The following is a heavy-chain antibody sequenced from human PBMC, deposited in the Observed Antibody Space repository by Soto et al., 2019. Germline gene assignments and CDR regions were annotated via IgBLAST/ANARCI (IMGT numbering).Heavy chain of an antibody. J-gene: IGHJ4*02. CDR1: GGTFSSYT. Sequence: QVQLVQSGAEVKKPGSSVKVSCKASGGTFSSYTISWVRQAPGQGLEWMGRIIPILGIANYAPKFQGRVTITADKSTSTAYMELSSLSSEVTAVYYCARGYCSGGSCDSPLGYWGQGTLVTVSS. CDR2: IIPILGIA. CDR3: ARGYCSGGSCDSPLGY. V-gene: IGHV1-69*02. D-gene: IGHD2-15*01.